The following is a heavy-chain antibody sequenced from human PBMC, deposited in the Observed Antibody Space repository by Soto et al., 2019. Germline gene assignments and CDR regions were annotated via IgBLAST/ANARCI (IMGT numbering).Heavy chain of an antibody. Sequence: QVTLKESGPVLVKPTETLTLTCTVSGFSLSNARMGVSWIRQPPGKALEWLAHIFSNDEKSYSTSLKSRLTSSNDTSKSQVVLTMTNMDPVDTATYYRARWQYQPPAGDWYFDLWGRGTLVTVSS. CDR3: ARWQYQPPAGDWYFDL. CDR1: GFSLSNARMG. J-gene: IGHJ2*01. V-gene: IGHV2-26*01. D-gene: IGHD2-2*01. CDR2: IFSNDEK.